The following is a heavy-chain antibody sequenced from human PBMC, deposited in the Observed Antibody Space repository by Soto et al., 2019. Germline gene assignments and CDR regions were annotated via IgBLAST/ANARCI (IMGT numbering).Heavy chain of an antibody. V-gene: IGHV5-51*01. CDR1: GYIFTNYW. J-gene: IGHJ4*02. CDR2: IYPGDSDT. CDR3: ARQYDFWSSYSNPFDN. Sequence: GESLKISCKGSGYIFTNYWIAWVRQMPGKGLEWMGIIYPGDSDTKYSPSFQGQVTISADKSISTAFLQWSSLKASDTAMYYCARQYDFWSSYSNPFDNWGQGTLVTVSS. D-gene: IGHD3-3*01.